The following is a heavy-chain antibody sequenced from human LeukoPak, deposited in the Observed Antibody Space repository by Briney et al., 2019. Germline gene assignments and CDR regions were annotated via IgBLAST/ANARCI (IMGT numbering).Heavy chain of an antibody. CDR3: AVVSGFGELSNPNFDY. CDR1: GGTFSSYA. D-gene: IGHD3-10*01. V-gene: IGHV1-69*06. J-gene: IGHJ4*02. CDR2: IIPIFGTA. Sequence: GASVKVSCKASGGTFSSYAISWVRQAPGQGLEWMGGIIPIFGTANYAQKFQGRVTITADKSTSTAYMELSSLRSEDTAVYYCAVVSGFGELSNPNFDYWGQGTLVTVSS.